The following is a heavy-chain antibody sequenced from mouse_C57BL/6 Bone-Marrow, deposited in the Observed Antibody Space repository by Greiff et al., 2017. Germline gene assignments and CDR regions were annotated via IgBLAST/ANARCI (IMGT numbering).Heavy chain of an antibody. Sequence: EVQLQQSGPELVKPGASVKISCKASGYTFTDYYMNWVKQSHGKSLEWIGDINPNNGGTSYNQKFKGKATLTVDKSSSTAYMELRSLTSEDSAVXYCASAGLNCGSSWYFYVWGTGTSVTVSS. CDR3: ASAGLNCGSSWYFYV. D-gene: IGHD1-1*01. J-gene: IGHJ1*03. V-gene: IGHV1-26*01. CDR1: GYTFTDYY. CDR2: INPNNGGT.